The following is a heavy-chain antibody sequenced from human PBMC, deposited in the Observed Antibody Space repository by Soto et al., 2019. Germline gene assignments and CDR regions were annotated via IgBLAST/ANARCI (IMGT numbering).Heavy chain of an antibody. Sequence: PSETLSLTCAVYGGSFSGYYWSWIRQPPGKGLEWIGEINHSGSTNYNPSLKSRVTISVDTSKNQFSLKLSSVTAADTAVYYCARVRGGIPSYYYYYGMDVWGQGTTVTVSS. D-gene: IGHD1-26*01. J-gene: IGHJ6*02. CDR3: ARVRGGIPSYYYYYGMDV. CDR2: INHSGST. V-gene: IGHV4-34*01. CDR1: GGSFSGYY.